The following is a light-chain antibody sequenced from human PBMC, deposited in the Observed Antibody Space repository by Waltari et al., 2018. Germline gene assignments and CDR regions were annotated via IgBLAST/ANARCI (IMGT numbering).Light chain of an antibody. CDR1: YSNVGSYAL. J-gene: IGLJ2*01. CDR2: EVL. Sequence: QSALTQPASVSGSLGQSISISCRGTYSNVGSYALVSWYHQRPGEAPKLLIYEVLKRPSGISNRFSGSKSGNAASLTISALQPEDEGTYYCCSYASSSPRLIFGGGTELSVL. V-gene: IGLV2-23*02. CDR3: CSYASSSPRLI.